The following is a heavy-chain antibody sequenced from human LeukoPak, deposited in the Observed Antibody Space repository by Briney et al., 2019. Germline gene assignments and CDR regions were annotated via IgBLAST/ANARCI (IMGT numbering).Heavy chain of an antibody. CDR2: IYYSGST. V-gene: IGHV4-30-4*08. CDR3: ARGRTNFDY. Sequence: SETLSLTCTVSGGSISSGDYYWSWIRQPPGKGLAWLGYIYYSGSTYYNPSLNSRVTISVDTSKNQFSLKLSSVTAADTAVYYCARGRTNFDYWGQGTLVTVSS. J-gene: IGHJ4*02. D-gene: IGHD1-7*01. CDR1: GGSISSGDYY.